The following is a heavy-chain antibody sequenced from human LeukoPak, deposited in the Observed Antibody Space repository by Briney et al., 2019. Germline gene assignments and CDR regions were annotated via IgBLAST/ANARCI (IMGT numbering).Heavy chain of an antibody. CDR2: INPRGGTT. CDR1: GYTFTGYY. D-gene: IGHD3-22*01. V-gene: IGHV1-46*01. J-gene: IGHJ4*02. Sequence: ASVKVSCKASGYTFTGYYMYWVRQAPGQGLEWMGLINPRGGTTRYAQKFQGRVTMTRNTSTSTVYMELSSLRSEDTAMYYCARDRTHYYDSSGYYSRREYWGQGTLVTVSS. CDR3: ARDRTHYYDSSGYYSRREY.